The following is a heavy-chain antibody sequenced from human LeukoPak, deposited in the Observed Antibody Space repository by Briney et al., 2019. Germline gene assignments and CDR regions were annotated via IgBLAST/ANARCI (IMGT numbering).Heavy chain of an antibody. Sequence: SETLALTCNVSLYSLSDYYWSWIRQSSGRGLEWIGYIYKRGATNYLPSLRSRVTITVDKSKWQVFLRLNSVTAADTALYYCVASYATSSGIDHWGQGTLVTVSS. J-gene: IGHJ4*02. CDR1: LYSLSDYY. CDR2: IYKRGAT. D-gene: IGHD2/OR15-2a*01. V-gene: IGHV4-4*09. CDR3: VASYATSSGIDH.